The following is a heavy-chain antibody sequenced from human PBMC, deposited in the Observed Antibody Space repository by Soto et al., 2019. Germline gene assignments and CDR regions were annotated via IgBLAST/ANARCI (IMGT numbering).Heavy chain of an antibody. V-gene: IGHV3-21*01. CDR3: ARDEYGDYGHYYYGMDV. D-gene: IGHD4-17*01. J-gene: IGHJ6*02. CDR1: GFTFSSYS. Sequence: GGSLRLSCAASGFTFSSYSMNWVRQAPGKGLEWVSSISSSSSYIYYADSVKGRFTISRDNAKNSLYLQMNSLRAEDTAVYYCARDEYGDYGHYYYGMDVWGQGTMVTVS. CDR2: ISSSSSYI.